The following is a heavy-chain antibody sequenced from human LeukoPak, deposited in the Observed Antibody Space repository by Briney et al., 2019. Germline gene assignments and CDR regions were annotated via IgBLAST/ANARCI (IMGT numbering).Heavy chain of an antibody. CDR3: ARKMVQRSNWFDP. J-gene: IGHJ5*02. D-gene: IGHD3-10*01. CDR1: GGTFSSYA. V-gene: IGHV1-69*05. CDR2: IIPIFGTA. Sequence: ASVKVSCTASGGTFSSYAISWVRQAPGQGLEWMGGIIPIFGTANYAQKFQGRVTITTDESTSTAYMELSRLRSEDTAVYYCARKMVQRSNWFDPWGQGTLVTVSS.